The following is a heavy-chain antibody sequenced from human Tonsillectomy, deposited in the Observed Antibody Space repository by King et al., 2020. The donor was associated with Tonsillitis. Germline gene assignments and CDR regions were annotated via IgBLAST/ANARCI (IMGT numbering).Heavy chain of an antibody. CDR2: IYSGGST. CDR1: GFTVSSNY. D-gene: IGHD6-13*01. Sequence: VQLVESGGGLVPPGGSLRLSCAASGFTVSSNYMSWVRQAPGKGLEWVSVIYSGGSTYYADSVTGRFTIYRDNSKNTLYLQINSLRAEDTAVYYCARDGYSSSTWGQGTLVTVSS. CDR3: ARDGYSSST. V-gene: IGHV3-66*01. J-gene: IGHJ5*02.